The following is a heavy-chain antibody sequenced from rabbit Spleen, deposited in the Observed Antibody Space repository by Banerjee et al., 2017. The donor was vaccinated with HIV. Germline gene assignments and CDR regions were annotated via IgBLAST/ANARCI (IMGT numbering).Heavy chain of an antibody. CDR1: GLDFSGNYW. CDR3: ARDLTGVIGWSFYL. Sequence: QSLEESGGDLVKPGASLTLTCTASGLDFSGNYWICWVRQAPGKGLEWNGCISTANTYTWYASWAKGRFTISKTSSTTVTLQMTSLTAADTATYLCARDLTGVIGWSFYLWGPGTLVTVS. J-gene: IGHJ4*01. V-gene: IGHV1S40*01. D-gene: IGHD1-1*01. CDR2: ISTANTYT.